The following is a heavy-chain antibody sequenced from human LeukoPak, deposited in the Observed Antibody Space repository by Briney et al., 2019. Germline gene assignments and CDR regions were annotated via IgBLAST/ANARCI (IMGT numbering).Heavy chain of an antibody. V-gene: IGHV4-4*07. D-gene: IGHD6-13*01. CDR1: GGSISSYY. Sequence: SETLSLTCTVSGGSISSYYWSWIRQPAGKGLEWIGRIYTSGSTNHNPSLKSRVTMSVDTSKNQSSLKLSSVTAADTAVYYCAYENPPWYSSSWYTHTFDYWGQGTLVTVSS. CDR3: AYENPPWYSSSWYTHTFDY. CDR2: IYTSGST. J-gene: IGHJ4*02.